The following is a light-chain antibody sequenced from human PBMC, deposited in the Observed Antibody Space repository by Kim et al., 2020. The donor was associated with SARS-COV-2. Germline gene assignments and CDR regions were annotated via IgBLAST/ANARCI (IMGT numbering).Light chain of an antibody. V-gene: IGKV3-15*01. CDR3: QQYYNWPRT. J-gene: IGKJ1*01. Sequence: GSPGERVTLSCRASQIVSSSLAWYQQKPGQAPRLLIYGASARATGTPARFSGSASGTEFTLTISSLQSEDFAVYYCQQYYNWPRTFGQGTKVEIK. CDR2: GAS. CDR1: QIVSSS.